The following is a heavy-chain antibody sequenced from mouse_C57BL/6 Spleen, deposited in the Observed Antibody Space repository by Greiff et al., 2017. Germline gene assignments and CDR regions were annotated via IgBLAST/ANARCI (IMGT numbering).Heavy chain of an antibody. V-gene: IGHV1-22*01. CDR2: INPNNGGT. Sequence: VQLKESGPELVKPGASVKMSCKASGYTFTDYNMHWVKQSHGKSLEWIGYINPNNGGTSYNQKFKGKATLTVNKSSSTAYMELRSLTSEDSAVYYCARSDSSGLYYYAMDYWGQGTSVTVSS. D-gene: IGHD3-2*02. J-gene: IGHJ4*01. CDR3: ARSDSSGLYYYAMDY. CDR1: GYTFTDYN.